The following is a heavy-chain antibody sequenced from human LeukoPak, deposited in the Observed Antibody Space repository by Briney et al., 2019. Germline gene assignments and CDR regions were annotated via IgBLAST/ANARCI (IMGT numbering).Heavy chain of an antibody. Sequence: PGGSLTLSCAASGFTFSDHYMDWARQAPGRGLEWVVRSRDKANSYSTEYAASVKGRFTASRNDSKYSLYLQINSLKIEDTAVYYCTRVAGSNPKDFEYWGQGTLVTVSS. J-gene: IGHJ4*02. V-gene: IGHV3-72*01. CDR2: SRDKANSYST. CDR3: TRVAGSNPKDFEY. D-gene: IGHD1-26*01. CDR1: GFTFSDHY.